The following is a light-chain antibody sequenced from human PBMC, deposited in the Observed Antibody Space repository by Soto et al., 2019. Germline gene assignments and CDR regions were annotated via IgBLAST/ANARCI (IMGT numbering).Light chain of an antibody. CDR2: RVS. J-gene: IGKJ1*01. CDR1: QSINNNF. Sequence: EIVLTQSPGTLSLSPGETATLSCRASQSINNNFLAWYQQRPGQAPRLLIFRVSSRASGIPDKFRGSGSGTDFTLTITRLEPEDFAIYYCQQYTNLPRTFGQGTKVEIK. V-gene: IGKV3-20*01. CDR3: QQYTNLPRT.